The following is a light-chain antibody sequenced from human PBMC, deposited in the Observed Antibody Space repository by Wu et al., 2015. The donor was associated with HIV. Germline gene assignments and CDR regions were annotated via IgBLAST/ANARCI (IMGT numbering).Light chain of an antibody. Sequence: EPVMTQSPATLSVSPGERVTLSCRASQSVGRSLAWYQQKPGQAPRLLIHGASTRAIGIPARFSGSGSGTDFFLSISSLQSEDFAVYYCQQYETWPPEWTFGQGTRVEVK. CDR2: GAS. CDR1: QSVGRS. V-gene: IGKV3D-15*01. CDR3: QQYETWPPEWT. J-gene: IGKJ1*01.